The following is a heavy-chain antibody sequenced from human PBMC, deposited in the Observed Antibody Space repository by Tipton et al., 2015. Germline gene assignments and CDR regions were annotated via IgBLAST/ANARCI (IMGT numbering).Heavy chain of an antibody. J-gene: IGHJ4*02. D-gene: IGHD5-12*01. CDR3: AKAHNMVATGGNY. V-gene: IGHV3-23*01. Sequence: GSLRLSCVASGFSFEDYAMHWVRQGPGKGLEWVSAISGSGDSTYYADSVRGRFTISRDSSKNTLYLQMNGLRSEDTAVYYCAKAHNMVATGGNYWGQGTLVTVSS. CDR2: ISGSGDST. CDR1: GFSFEDYA.